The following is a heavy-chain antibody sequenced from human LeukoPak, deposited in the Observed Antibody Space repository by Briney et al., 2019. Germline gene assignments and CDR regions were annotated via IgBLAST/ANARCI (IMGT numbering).Heavy chain of an antibody. Sequence: SETLSLTCAVYGGSFSGYYWSWIRQPPGKGLEWIGEINHSGSTNYNPSLKSRVTISVDTSKNQFSLKLSSVTAADTAVYYCARAFYYDFGSGYGRAFDYWGQGTLVTVSS. D-gene: IGHD3-3*01. V-gene: IGHV4-34*01. CDR3: ARAFYYDFGSGYGRAFDY. J-gene: IGHJ4*02. CDR1: GGSFSGYY. CDR2: INHSGST.